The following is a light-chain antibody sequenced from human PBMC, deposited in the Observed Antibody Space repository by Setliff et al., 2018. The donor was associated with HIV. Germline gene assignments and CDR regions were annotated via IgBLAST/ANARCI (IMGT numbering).Light chain of an antibody. CDR3: QSYDNSNVG. Sequence: NFMLTQPHSVSESPGKTVTISCTRSSGNIASNYVQWYQQRPGSSPATVIYEDNQRPSGVPDRFSGSIDSSSNSASLTISGLKTEDEADYYCQSYDNSNVGFGGGTKVTVL. J-gene: IGLJ2*01. CDR2: EDN. V-gene: IGLV6-57*01. CDR1: SGNIASNY.